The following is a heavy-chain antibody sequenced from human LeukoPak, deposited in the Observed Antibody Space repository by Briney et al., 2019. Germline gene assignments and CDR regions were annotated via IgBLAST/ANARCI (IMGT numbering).Heavy chain of an antibody. Sequence: GGSLRLSCAASGFTFGQYWMSWVRQAPGKGLEWVANIKPDGSEKHYVDSVKGRFSISRDNTKNSLFLQISSLRGEDSAVYYCAKDQASGYPWAFDIWGQGTMVTVSS. V-gene: IGHV3-7*01. J-gene: IGHJ3*02. CDR3: AKDQASGYPWAFDI. CDR1: GFTFGQYW. CDR2: IKPDGSEK. D-gene: IGHD3-10*01.